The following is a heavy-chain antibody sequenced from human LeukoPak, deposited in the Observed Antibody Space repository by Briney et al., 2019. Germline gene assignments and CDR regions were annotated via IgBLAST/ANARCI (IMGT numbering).Heavy chain of an antibody. J-gene: IGHJ5*02. Sequence: GASVNVSCKASGGTFSSYAISWVRQAPGQGLEWMGGIIPIFGTANYAQKFQGRVTITADESTSAAYMELSSLRSEDTAVYYCALPRGAVIPWFDPWGQGTLVTVSS. V-gene: IGHV1-69*13. D-gene: IGHD2-15*01. CDR2: IIPIFGTA. CDR1: GGTFSSYA. CDR3: ALPRGAVIPWFDP.